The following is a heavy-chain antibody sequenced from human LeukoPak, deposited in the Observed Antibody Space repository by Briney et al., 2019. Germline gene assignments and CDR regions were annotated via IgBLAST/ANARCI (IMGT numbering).Heavy chain of an antibody. CDR3: ARGPPYSSGVNL. V-gene: IGHV4-39*07. D-gene: IGHD6-19*01. Sequence: SETLSLTCTVSGGSISSSSYYWGWIRQPPGKGLEWIGSIYYSGSTYYNPSLKSRVTISVDTSKNQFSLKLSSVTAADTAVYYCARGPPYSSGVNLWGQGTLVTVSS. CDR2: IYYSGST. J-gene: IGHJ5*02. CDR1: GGSISSSSYY.